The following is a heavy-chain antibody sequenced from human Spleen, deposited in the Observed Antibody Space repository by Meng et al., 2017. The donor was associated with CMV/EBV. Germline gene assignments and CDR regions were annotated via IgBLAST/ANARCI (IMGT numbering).Heavy chain of an antibody. V-gene: IGHV4-59*01. CDR3: SRDTTYYGMDV. J-gene: IGHJ6*02. CDR2: IYYSGST. Sequence: SETLSLTCTVSGGSISSYYWSWIRQPPGKGLEWIGYIYYSGSTNYNPSLKSRVTISVDTSKNQFSLKLSSVTAADTAVYYCSRDTTYYGMDVWGQGTTVTVSS. CDR1: GGSISSYY. D-gene: IGHD1-1*01.